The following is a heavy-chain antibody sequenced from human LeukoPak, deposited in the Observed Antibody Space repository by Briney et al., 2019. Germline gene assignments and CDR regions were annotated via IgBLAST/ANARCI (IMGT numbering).Heavy chain of an antibody. D-gene: IGHD6-13*01. J-gene: IGHJ4*02. Sequence: PGGSLRLSCAASGFTFSSYWMSWVRQAPGKGLEWVANIKQDGSEKYYVDSVKGRFTISRDNAKNSLYLQMNSLRAEDTAVYYCAREGGYIAERGPFDYWGQGTLVTVSS. CDR1: GFTFSSYW. CDR3: AREGGYIAERGPFDY. V-gene: IGHV3-7*01. CDR2: IKQDGSEK.